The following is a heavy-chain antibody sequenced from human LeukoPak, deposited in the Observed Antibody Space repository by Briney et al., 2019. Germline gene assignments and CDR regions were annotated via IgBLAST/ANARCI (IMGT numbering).Heavy chain of an antibody. J-gene: IGHJ6*03. CDR2: ISGSGGST. CDR3: AIAPLSSGLNYYYYYMDV. D-gene: IGHD6-19*01. Sequence: GGSLRLSCAASGFTFSSYGMSWVRQAPGKGLEWVSAISGSGGSTYYADSVKGRFTISRDNSKNTLYLQMNSLRAGDTAVYYCAIAPLSSGLNYYYYYMDVWGKGTTVTISS. CDR1: GFTFSSYG. V-gene: IGHV3-23*01.